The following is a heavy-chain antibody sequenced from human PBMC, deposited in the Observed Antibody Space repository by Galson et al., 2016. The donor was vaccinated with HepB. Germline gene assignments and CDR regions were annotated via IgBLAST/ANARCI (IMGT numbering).Heavy chain of an antibody. V-gene: IGHV5-51*01. Sequence: QSGAEVKKSGESLKISCKGSGYSFTSYWIAWVRQMPGKGLEWMGTIYPGDSDTGYSPSSQGQVTISADKSISAAYLQWNSLKASDTAIYYCARRSSDAFDIWGQGTMVTVSS. CDR3: ARRSSDAFDI. J-gene: IGHJ3*02. CDR1: GYSFTSYW. D-gene: IGHD3-10*01. CDR2: IYPGDSDT.